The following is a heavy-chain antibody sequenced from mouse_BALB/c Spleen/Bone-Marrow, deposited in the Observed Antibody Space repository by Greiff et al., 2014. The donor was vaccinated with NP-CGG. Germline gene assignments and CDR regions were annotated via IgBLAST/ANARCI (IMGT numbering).Heavy chain of an antibody. CDR2: INPNNGRT. CDR3: ARWGRAMAF. Sequence: VQLQQSGAALVKPGASVNLSCRASGFTFTTYWIHWVKQRPGQGLEWIGEINPNNGRTNYNERFKTKATLTVDKSSSTAYMQLSSLTSEDSAVYYCARWGRAMAFWGQGTSVTVSS. CDR1: GFTFTTYW. J-gene: IGHJ4*01. V-gene: IGHV1S81*02. D-gene: IGHD3-3*01.